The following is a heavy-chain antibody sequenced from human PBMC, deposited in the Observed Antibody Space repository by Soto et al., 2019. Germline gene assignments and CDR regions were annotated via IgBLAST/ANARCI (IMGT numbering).Heavy chain of an antibody. Sequence: SETLSLTCAVSGGSISSGGYSWSWIRQPPGKGLEWIGYIYHSGSTYYNPSLKSRVTISVDRSKNQFSLNLSSVTAADTAVYYCARHRGRRYFDWFLEGTDIDYWGQRTLVTVSS. V-gene: IGHV4-30-2*01. J-gene: IGHJ4*02. D-gene: IGHD3-9*01. CDR2: IYHSGST. CDR3: ARHRGRRYFDWFLEGTDIDY. CDR1: GGSISSGGYS.